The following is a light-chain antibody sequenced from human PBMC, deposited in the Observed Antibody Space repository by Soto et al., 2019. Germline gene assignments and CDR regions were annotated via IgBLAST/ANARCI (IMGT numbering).Light chain of an antibody. CDR3: QQRSNWPPIT. Sequence: EVFLTKSPATLYLSGWDRAALSPKASQSVHNFLAWYQQKPGQAPRLLIYGASNRAAGIPARFSGSGSGTDFTLTINSLEPEDFAVYYCQQRSNWPPITFGQGTRLEIK. CDR1: QSVHNF. CDR2: GAS. J-gene: IGKJ5*01. V-gene: IGKV3-11*01.